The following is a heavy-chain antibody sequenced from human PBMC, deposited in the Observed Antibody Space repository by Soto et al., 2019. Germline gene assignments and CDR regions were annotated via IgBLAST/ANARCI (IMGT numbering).Heavy chain of an antibody. J-gene: IGHJ4*02. V-gene: IGHV3-23*01. D-gene: IGHD4-17*01. CDR1: GFTFSSYA. CDR2: ISGSGGST. Sequence: GGSLRLSCAASGFTFSSYAMSWVRQAPGKGLEWVSAISGSGGSTYYADSVKGRFTISRDNSKNTLYLQMNSLRAEDTAVYYCAKVTHGEYREFDFDYWGQGSLVTVSS. CDR3: AKVTHGEYREFDFDY.